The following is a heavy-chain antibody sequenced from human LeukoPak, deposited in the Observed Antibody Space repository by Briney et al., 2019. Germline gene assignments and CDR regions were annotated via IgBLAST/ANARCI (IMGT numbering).Heavy chain of an antibody. Sequence: PGGSLRLSCAASGFTFSSYAMSWVRQAPGKGLEWVSAISGSGGSTYYADSVKGRFTISRDNSKNTLYLQTNSLRAEDTAVYYCAKEAHDDSSGGDAFDIWGQGTMVTVSS. D-gene: IGHD3-22*01. V-gene: IGHV3-23*01. J-gene: IGHJ3*02. CDR1: GFTFSSYA. CDR2: ISGSGGST. CDR3: AKEAHDDSSGGDAFDI.